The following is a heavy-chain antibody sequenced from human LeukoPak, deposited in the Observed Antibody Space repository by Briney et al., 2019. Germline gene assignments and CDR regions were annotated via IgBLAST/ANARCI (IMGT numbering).Heavy chain of an antibody. CDR3: ARELETTMTTHPFDY. Sequence: SGNAACKASCFTFRNFGIGLVRHAPGQRLETMVCVSAYNGNTIYAQKFQGRVTMTTDTSTSTAYLELKTLKSDDTAVYYCARELETTMTTHPFDYWGQGNLVTVS. CDR1: CFTFRNFG. CDR2: VSAYNGNT. V-gene: IGHV1-18*01. D-gene: IGHD4-17*01. J-gene: IGHJ4*02.